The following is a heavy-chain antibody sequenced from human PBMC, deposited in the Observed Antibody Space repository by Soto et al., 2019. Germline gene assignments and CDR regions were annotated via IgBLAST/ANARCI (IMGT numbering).Heavy chain of an antibody. CDR1: GFTFSDHY. Sequence: EVQLVESGGGLVQPGWSLRLSCAASGFTFSDHYMDWVRQAPGKGLEWVGRTRNKANSYTTEYAASVKGRFTISRDDSKNSLYLQMNSLKTEDTAVYYCARDYSNDLWGRGTLVTGSS. J-gene: IGHJ2*01. D-gene: IGHD6-13*01. CDR3: ARDYSNDL. V-gene: IGHV3-72*01. CDR2: TRNKANSYTT.